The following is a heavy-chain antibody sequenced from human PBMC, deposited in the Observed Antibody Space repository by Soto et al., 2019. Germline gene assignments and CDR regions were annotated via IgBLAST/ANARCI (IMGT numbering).Heavy chain of an antibody. V-gene: IGHV3-23*01. CDR3: AKRTVGWYFDL. CDR2: ISGSGDST. Sequence: EVQLLESGGGLVEPGGSQRLSGAASGFTFSSYAMSWVRQAPGKGLERVAAISGSGDSTYYADSVKGRFTISRDNSKNAQYLQMNSLRAEDTAVYYCAKRTVGWYFDLWGRGTLVTVSS. D-gene: IGHD4-17*01. J-gene: IGHJ2*01. CDR1: GFTFSSYA.